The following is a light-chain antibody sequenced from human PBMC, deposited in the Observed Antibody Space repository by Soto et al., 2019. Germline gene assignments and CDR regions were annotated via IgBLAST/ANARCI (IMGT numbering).Light chain of an antibody. V-gene: IGKV3-20*01. CDR3: QQYGSSLLT. Sequence: EIVLSQSPGTLSLSPGERATLSCRASQSLSNTYLAWYQQKPGQAPRLLIYSASNRATGIPDRFSGSGSGTDFTLTISRLEPEDFAVYYCQQYGSSLLTFGGGTKVEIK. J-gene: IGKJ4*01. CDR2: SAS. CDR1: QSLSNTY.